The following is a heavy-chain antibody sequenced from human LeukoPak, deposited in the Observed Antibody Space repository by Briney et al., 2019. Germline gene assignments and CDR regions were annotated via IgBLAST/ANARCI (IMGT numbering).Heavy chain of an antibody. CDR1: GFTFSSYG. CDR2: IWYDGSNK. CDR3: ARYRIAADDAFDI. J-gene: IGHJ3*02. V-gene: IGHV3-33*01. Sequence: GGSLRPSCAASGFTFSSYGMHWVRQAPGKGLEWVAVIWYDGSNKYYADSVKGRFTISRDNSKNTLYLQMNSLRAEDTAVYYCARYRIAADDAFDIWGQGTMVTVSS. D-gene: IGHD6-6*01.